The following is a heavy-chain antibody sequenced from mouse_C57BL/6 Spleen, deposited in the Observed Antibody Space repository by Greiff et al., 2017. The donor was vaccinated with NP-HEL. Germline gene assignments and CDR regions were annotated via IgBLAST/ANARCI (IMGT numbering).Heavy chain of an antibody. CDR2: IYPGDGDT. CDR1: GYAFSSYW. D-gene: IGHD1-1*01. CDR3: ARDYYGSPSFAY. J-gene: IGHJ3*01. V-gene: IGHV1-80*01. Sequence: VQLQQSGAELVKPGASVKISCKASGYAFSSYWMNWVKQRPGKGLEWIGQIYPGDGDTNYNGKFKGKATLTADKSSSTAYMQLSSLTSEDSAVYFCARDYYGSPSFAYWGQGTLVTVSA.